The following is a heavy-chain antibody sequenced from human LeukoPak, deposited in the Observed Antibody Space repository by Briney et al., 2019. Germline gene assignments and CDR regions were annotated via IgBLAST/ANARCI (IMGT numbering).Heavy chain of an antibody. J-gene: IGHJ4*02. Sequence: GGSLRLSCAASGFTFSSYSMNWVRQAPGKGLGWVSYISTSGSAMYYADSVKGRFTISRDNAKNSLYLQMNSLRAEDTAVYCCARDRDYVWGSYRSFDYWGQGTLVTVSS. CDR2: ISTSGSAM. CDR1: GFTFSSYS. D-gene: IGHD3-16*02. CDR3: ARDRDYVWGSYRSFDY. V-gene: IGHV3-48*01.